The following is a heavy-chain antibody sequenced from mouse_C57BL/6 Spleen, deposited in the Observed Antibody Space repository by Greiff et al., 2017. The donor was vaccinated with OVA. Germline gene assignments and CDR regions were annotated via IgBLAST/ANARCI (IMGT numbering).Heavy chain of an antibody. CDR3: ARDYYGSSPSYWYFDV. J-gene: IGHJ1*03. D-gene: IGHD1-1*01. CDR1: GYTFTSYW. CDR2: INPSNGGT. Sequence: VKLQQPGTELVKPGASVKLSCKASGYTFTSYWLHWVKQRPGQGLEWIGNINPSNGGTNYNEKFKSKATLTVDKSSSTAYMQLSSLTSEDSAVYYCARDYYGSSPSYWYFDVWGTGTTVTVSS. V-gene: IGHV1-53*01.